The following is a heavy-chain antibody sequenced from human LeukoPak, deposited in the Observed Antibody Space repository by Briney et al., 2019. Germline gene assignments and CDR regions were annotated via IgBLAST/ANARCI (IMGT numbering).Heavy chain of an antibody. J-gene: IGHJ4*02. V-gene: IGHV1-18*01. D-gene: IGHD3-22*01. CDR3: ARDYYDSSGYYYFDY. Sequence: ASVKVSCKASGYAFTSYGISWVRQAPGQGLEWMGWISAYNGNTNYAQKLQGRVTMTTDTSTSTAYMELRSLRSNDTAVYYCARDYYDSSGYYYFDYWGQGTLVTVSS. CDR2: ISAYNGNT. CDR1: GYAFTSYG.